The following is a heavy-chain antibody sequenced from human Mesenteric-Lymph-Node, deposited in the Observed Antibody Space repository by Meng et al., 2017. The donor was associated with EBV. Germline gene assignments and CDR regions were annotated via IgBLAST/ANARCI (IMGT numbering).Heavy chain of an antibody. CDR3: ATYHSDSSGPMDY. D-gene: IGHD3-22*01. J-gene: IGHJ4*02. CDR2: FTPLLDIT. Sequence: QVQEVQSAAGRKRPGSSLHVSSKTSTGTVGTFAISWVRQAPGQGLEWVGIFTPLLDITNYAQRFRGRVTISADASTSTTYLEFSSLKSEDTAMYYCATYHSDSSGPMDYWGQGTLVTVSS. V-gene: IGHV1-69*18. CDR1: TGTVGTFA.